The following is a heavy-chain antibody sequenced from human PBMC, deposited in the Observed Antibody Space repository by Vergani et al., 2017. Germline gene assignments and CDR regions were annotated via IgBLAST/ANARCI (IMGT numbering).Heavy chain of an antibody. CDR3: ARVGAVAGFVNWFDP. J-gene: IGHJ5*02. V-gene: IGHV4-59*01. D-gene: IGHD6-19*01. CDR1: GGSISSYY. Sequence: QVQLQESGPVLVKPSETLSLTCTVSGGSISSYYWSWIRQPPGKGLEWIGYIYYSGSTNYNPSLKSRVTISVDTSKNQFSLKLSSVTAADTAVYYCARVGAVAGFVNWFDPWGQGTLVTVSA. CDR2: IYYSGST.